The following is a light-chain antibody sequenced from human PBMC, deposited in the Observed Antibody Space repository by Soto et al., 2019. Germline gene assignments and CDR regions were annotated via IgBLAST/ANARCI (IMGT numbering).Light chain of an antibody. CDR2: DSF. CDR1: QSVSSN. V-gene: IGKV3-11*01. J-gene: IGKJ4*01. CDR3: QQRSNWPLT. Sequence: EIVLTQSPATLSLTPGERATLSCRASQSVSSNLVLYQQKPGQAPRLLIYDSFNRATGIPAKFSGSGSGTDFTLTISSLEPEDFAVYDCQQRSNWPLTFGGGTKVEIK.